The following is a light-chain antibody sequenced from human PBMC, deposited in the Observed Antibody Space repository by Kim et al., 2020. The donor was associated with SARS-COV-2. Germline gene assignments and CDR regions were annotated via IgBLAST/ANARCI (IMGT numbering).Light chain of an antibody. CDR1: SSDVGGYNH. CDR3: CSFAGPDIYV. J-gene: IGLJ1*01. V-gene: IGLV2-11*01. CDR2: DVN. Sequence: QSALTQPRSVSGSPGQSVTISCTGTSSDVGGYNHVSWYQQHPGKAPKLIINDVNKGPSGVPDRFSGYKSGNTAFLIISGLQAEDEGDYYCCSFAGPDIYVFVSGTKVTVL.